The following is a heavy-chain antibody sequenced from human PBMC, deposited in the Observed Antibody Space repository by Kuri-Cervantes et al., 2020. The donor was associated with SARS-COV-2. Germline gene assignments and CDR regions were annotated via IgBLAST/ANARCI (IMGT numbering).Heavy chain of an antibody. D-gene: IGHD2-21*01. CDR2: IWYDGSNK. J-gene: IGHJ6*03. CDR1: GFTFSSYG. V-gene: IGHV3-33*01. Sequence: GESLKISCAASGFTFSSYGMHWVRQAPGKGLEWVAVIWYDGSNKYYADSVKGRFTISRDNSKNTLYLQMNSLRAEDTAVYYCARVAGEGPIYYYYMDVWGKGTTVTVSS. CDR3: ARVAGEGPIYYYYMDV.